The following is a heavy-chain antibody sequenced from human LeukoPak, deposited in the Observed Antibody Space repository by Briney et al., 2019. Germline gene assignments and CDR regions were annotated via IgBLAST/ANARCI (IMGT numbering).Heavy chain of an antibody. CDR2: IWYDGSNK. D-gene: IGHD2-8*01. J-gene: IGHJ3*02. CDR1: GFTFSSYG. V-gene: IGHV3-33*01. CDR3: ARDPSNGYAFDI. Sequence: QPGRSLRLSCAASGFTFSSYGMHWVRQAPGKGLEWVAVIWYDGSNKYYADSVKGRFTISRDNSKNTLYLQMNSLRAEDTAVYYCARDPSNGYAFDIWGQGTMVTVSS.